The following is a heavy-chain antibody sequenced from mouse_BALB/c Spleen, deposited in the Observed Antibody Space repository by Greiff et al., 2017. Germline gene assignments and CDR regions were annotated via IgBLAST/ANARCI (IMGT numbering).Heavy chain of an antibody. V-gene: IGHV3-2*02. D-gene: IGHD3-3*01. CDR3: ARGKRAPMDY. Sequence: EVQLVESGPGLVKPSQSLSLTCTVTGYSITSDYAWNWIRQFPGNKLEWMGYISYSGSTSYNPSLKSRISITRDTSKNQFFLQLNSVTTEDTATYYCARGKRAPMDYWGQGTSVTVSS. CDR1: GYSITSDYA. CDR2: ISYSGST. J-gene: IGHJ4*01.